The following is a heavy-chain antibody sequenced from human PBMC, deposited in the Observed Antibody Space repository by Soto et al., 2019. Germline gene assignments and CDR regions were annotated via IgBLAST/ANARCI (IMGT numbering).Heavy chain of an antibody. D-gene: IGHD1-1*01. J-gene: IGHJ4*02. V-gene: IGHV3-74*01. Sequence: GGSLRLSCAASGFTFSSHWMHWVREAPGKGLVWVSHIGPDGSSTRNADSVQGRFTIARDNARNTLYLRMNSLRDEDTALYYCARDNNWSYDYWGQGILVTVSS. CDR1: GFTFSSHW. CDR3: ARDNNWSYDY. CDR2: IGPDGSST.